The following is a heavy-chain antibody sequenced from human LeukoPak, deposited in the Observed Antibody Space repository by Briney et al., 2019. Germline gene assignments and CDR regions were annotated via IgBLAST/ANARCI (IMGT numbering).Heavy chain of an antibody. Sequence: SETLSLTCTVSSGSISSGTYYWSWIRQPPGRGLEWIGYIYYSGSTNYNPSLKSRVTISVDTSKNQFSLKLSSVTAADTAVYYCARLSGYQTIDAFDIWGQGTMVTVSS. J-gene: IGHJ3*02. V-gene: IGHV4-61*01. CDR2: IYYSGST. D-gene: IGHD3-22*01. CDR3: ARLSGYQTIDAFDI. CDR1: SGSISSGTYY.